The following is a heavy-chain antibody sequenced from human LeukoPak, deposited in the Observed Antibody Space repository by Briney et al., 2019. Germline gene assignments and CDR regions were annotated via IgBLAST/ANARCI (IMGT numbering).Heavy chain of an antibody. CDR2: IVVGSGNT. J-gene: IGHJ4*02. D-gene: IGHD1-26*01. CDR1: GFTFTSSA. Sequence: GASVKVSCKASGFTFTSSAMQWVRQARGQGLEWIGWIVVGSGNTNYAQKFQERVTITRDMSTSTAYMELSSLRSEDTAVYYCAADLGGSYSEGLDYWGQGTLVIVSS. CDR3: AADLGGSYSEGLDY. V-gene: IGHV1-58*02.